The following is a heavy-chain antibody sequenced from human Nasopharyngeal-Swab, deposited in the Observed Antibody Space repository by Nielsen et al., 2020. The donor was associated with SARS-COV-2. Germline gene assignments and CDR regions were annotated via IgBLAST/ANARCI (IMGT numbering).Heavy chain of an antibody. J-gene: IGHJ3*02. CDR2: ISYDGSNK. CDR3: ARNYYGDYPGDI. CDR1: GFTFSSYG. V-gene: IGHV3-30*03. Sequence: GGSLRLSCAASGFTFSSYGMHWVRQAPGKGLEWVAVISYDGSNKYYADSVKGRFTNSRDNFKNTLYLQMNSLRAEDTAVYYCARNYYGDYPGDIWGQGTMVTVSS. D-gene: IGHD4-17*01.